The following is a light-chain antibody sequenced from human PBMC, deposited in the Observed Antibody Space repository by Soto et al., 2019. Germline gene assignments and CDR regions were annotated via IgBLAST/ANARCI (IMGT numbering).Light chain of an antibody. CDR1: QGISTY. Sequence: DIQMTQSPSSLSASVGDRVTITCRASQGISTYLAWYQQRPGKVPKLLIYAASTLQSGVPSRFSGSGSGTDFTLTITSLQPEDVATYYCQKYNTAPFTFGQGTRLDIK. CDR2: AAS. V-gene: IGKV1-27*01. CDR3: QKYNTAPFT. J-gene: IGKJ5*01.